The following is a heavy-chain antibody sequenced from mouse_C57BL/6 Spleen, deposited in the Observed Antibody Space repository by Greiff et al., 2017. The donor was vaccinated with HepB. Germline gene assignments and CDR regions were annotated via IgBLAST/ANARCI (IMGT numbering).Heavy chain of an antibody. V-gene: IGHV1-59*01. CDR1: GYTFTSYW. J-gene: IGHJ2*01. Sequence: QVHVKQPGAELVRPGTSVKLSCKASGYTFTSYWMHWVKQRPGQGLEWIGVIDPSDSYTNYNQKFKGKATLTVDTSSSTAYMQLSSLTSEDSAVYYCARSDYYGSFDYWGQGTTLTVSS. D-gene: IGHD1-1*01. CDR2: IDPSDSYT. CDR3: ARSDYYGSFDY.